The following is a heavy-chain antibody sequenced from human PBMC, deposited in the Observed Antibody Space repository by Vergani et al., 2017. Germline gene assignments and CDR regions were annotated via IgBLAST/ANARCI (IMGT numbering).Heavy chain of an antibody. Sequence: QVQLVQSGAEVKKPGASVKVSCKASGYTFSGYYIHWVRQAPGQGLEWMGWINPNSGGTNYAQNFQGRVTMTRDTSISTAYMELNRLRSDDTAVYYCARGRPCSSTSCYYYYGMDVWGQGTTVTVSS. CDR2: INPNSGGT. CDR1: GYTFSGYY. V-gene: IGHV1-2*02. D-gene: IGHD2-2*01. CDR3: ARGRPCSSTSCYYYYGMDV. J-gene: IGHJ6*02.